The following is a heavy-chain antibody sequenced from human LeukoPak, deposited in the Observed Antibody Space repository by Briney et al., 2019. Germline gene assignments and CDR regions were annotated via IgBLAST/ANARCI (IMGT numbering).Heavy chain of an antibody. J-gene: IGHJ1*01. V-gene: IGHV3-48*01. CDR3: ASMYFSQYLQH. CDR2: INDKNTI. Sequence: GGSLRLSCAASGFTFSTYSFNWVRQAPGKGLEWVAFINDKNTIYYADSVKGRFTISRDNSKNTLYLQMNSLRAEDTAVYYCASMYFSQYLQHWGQGTLVTVSS. CDR1: GFTFSTYS. D-gene: IGHD2-8*01.